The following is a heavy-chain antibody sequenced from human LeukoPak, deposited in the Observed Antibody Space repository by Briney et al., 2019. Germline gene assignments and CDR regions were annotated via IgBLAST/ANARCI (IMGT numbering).Heavy chain of an antibody. CDR3: ARDRRRELLHAFDI. CDR2: IDYSGST. D-gene: IGHD1-26*01. J-gene: IGHJ3*02. CDR1: GGTTSRYF. Sequence: SETLSLTCTVSGGTTSRYFWSWIRQPPGKGLEWMAYIDYSGSTNYNPSLKSRLTISLDASKNQFSLKLSSVTAADTAVYYCARDRRRELLHAFDIWGQGTMVTVSS. V-gene: IGHV4-59*13.